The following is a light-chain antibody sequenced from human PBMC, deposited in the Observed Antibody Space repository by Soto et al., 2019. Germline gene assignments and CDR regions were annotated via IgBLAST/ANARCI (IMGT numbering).Light chain of an antibody. CDR3: QQYGTPLFT. CDR2: GAS. CDR1: QSVTNNF. J-gene: IGKJ3*01. Sequence: IVLTQSPGTLSLSPGERATLSCGASQSVTNNFLAWYQQKTGQAPRLLIYGASSRATGVPDRFSGSGSGTDFTLTISRLEPGDFAVYDCQQYGTPLFTFGPGTKVDIK. V-gene: IGKV3-20*01.